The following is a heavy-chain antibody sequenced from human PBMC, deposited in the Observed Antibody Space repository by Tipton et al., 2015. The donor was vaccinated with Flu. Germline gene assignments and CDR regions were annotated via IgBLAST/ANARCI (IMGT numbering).Heavy chain of an antibody. Sequence: TLSLTCTVSGGSISTSYWSWIRQPAGKGQEWIGRISTSGSTNYNASLESRVTLSRDTSKNHISLRLTSATAADTALYYCARDPRGYSGYTGGDAFDMWGRGIMVFVSS. CDR1: GGSISTSY. V-gene: IGHV4-4*07. CDR2: ISTSGST. D-gene: IGHD5-12*01. J-gene: IGHJ3*02. CDR3: ARDPRGYSGYTGGDAFDM.